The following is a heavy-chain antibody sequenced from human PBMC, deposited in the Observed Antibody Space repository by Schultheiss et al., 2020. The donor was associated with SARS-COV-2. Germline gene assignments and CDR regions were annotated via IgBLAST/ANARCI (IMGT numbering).Heavy chain of an antibody. V-gene: IGHV4-30-2*01. D-gene: IGHD2-2*01. CDR2: IYHSGST. Sequence: SQTLSLTCAVSGGSISSGGYSWSWIRQPPGKGLEWIGYIYHSGSTYYNPSLKSRVTMSVDTSKNQFSLKLSSVTAADTAVYYCARDRGGAGGLRCSSTSCYNWFDPWGQGTLVTVSS. J-gene: IGHJ5*02. CDR3: ARDRGGAGGLRCSSTSCYNWFDP. CDR1: GGSISSGGYS.